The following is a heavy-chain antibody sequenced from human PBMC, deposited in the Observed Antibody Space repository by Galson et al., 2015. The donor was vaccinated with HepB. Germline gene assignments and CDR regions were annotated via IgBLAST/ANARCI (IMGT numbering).Heavy chain of an antibody. CDR2: IKQDGSEK. V-gene: IGHV3-7*03. CDR3: AREYSSGWYPYYYYGMDV. CDR1: GFTFSSYW. J-gene: IGHJ6*02. D-gene: IGHD6-19*01. Sequence: SLRLSCAASGFTFSSYWMSWVRQAPGKGLEWVANIKQDGSEKYYVDSVKGRFTISRDNAKNSLYLQMNSLRAEDTAVYYCAREYSSGWYPYYYYGMDVWGQGTTVTVSS.